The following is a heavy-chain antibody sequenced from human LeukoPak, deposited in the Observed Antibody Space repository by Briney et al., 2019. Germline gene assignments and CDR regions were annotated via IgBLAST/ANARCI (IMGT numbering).Heavy chain of an antibody. CDR1: GLTFSSFS. Sequence: PGRSLRLSCAASGLTFSSFSFNWVRQRPGKGLEWVSSINTVASYIYYADSVKGRFTISRDNAKNSLYLQMNSLRAEDTGVYYCARLRRNSDKSGFYYYYDYWGQGTLVTVSS. D-gene: IGHD3-22*01. V-gene: IGHV3-21*06. CDR3: ARLRRNSDKSGFYYYYDY. CDR2: INTVASYI. J-gene: IGHJ4*02.